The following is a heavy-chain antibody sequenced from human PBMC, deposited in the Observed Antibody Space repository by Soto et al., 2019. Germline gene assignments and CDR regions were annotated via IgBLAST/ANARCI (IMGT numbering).Heavy chain of an antibody. V-gene: IGHV1-45*02. CDR1: EYTVTYLH. Sequence: QMHLVQSAAEVKKTGSTVTISCEASEYTVTYLHLHWVRQAPGQGLEWLGWITIYNGNTNYAQKFQDRVIITREKSLSTVCMTLRSLKTEDTAMYYCARSPLDSSNEIYFDSWGQRTLVTASS. D-gene: IGHD2-2*01. CDR3: ARSPLDSSNEIYFDS. J-gene: IGHJ4*02. CDR2: ITIYNGNT.